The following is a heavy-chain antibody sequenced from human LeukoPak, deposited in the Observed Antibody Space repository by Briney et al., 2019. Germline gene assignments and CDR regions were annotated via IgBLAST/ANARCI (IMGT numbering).Heavy chain of an antibody. CDR2: ISASSGTT. Sequence: GGSLRLSCAASGFTFSIYGMNWVRQAPGKGLEWLSYISASSGTTFYTDSVKGRFTISRDNSKNTLYLQMNSLRAEDTAVYYCAKDTRPYILTGYWEVDPWGQGTLVTVSS. CDR3: AKDTRPYILTGYWEVDP. CDR1: GFTFSIYG. D-gene: IGHD3-9*01. J-gene: IGHJ5*02. V-gene: IGHV3-48*01.